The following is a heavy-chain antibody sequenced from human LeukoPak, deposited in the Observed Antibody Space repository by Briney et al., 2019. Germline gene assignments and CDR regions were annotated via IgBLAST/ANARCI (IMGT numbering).Heavy chain of an antibody. Sequence: ASVKVSCKASGYTFTGYYMHWVRQAPGQGLEWMGWINPNSGGTNYAQKFQGRVTMTRDTSISTAYMELSRLRSDDTAVYYCARDSPQWELPFDYWGQGTLVSVSS. CDR2: INPNSGGT. J-gene: IGHJ4*02. CDR3: ARDSPQWELPFDY. V-gene: IGHV1-2*02. D-gene: IGHD1-26*01. CDR1: GYTFTGYY.